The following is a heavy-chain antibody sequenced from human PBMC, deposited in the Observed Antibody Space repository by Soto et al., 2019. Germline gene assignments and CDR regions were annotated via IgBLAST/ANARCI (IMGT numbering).Heavy chain of an antibody. J-gene: IGHJ6*02. CDR3: ARDRPYCSSTRCSSGFRVYRMDV. CDR1: GFTFSSYG. V-gene: IGHV3-33*01. CDR2: IWYDGSNK. D-gene: IGHD2-2*01. Sequence: GGSLRLSCAASGFTFSSYGMHWVRQAPGKGLEWVAVIWYDGSNKYYADSVRGRFTISRDNSKNTLYLQMNSLRAEDTAVYYCARDRPYCSSTRCSSGFRVYRMDVWGQGTKVTVYS.